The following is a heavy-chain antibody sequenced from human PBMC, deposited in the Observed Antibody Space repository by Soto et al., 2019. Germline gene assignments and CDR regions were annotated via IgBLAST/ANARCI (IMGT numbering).Heavy chain of an antibody. CDR1: GGSLSGYY. J-gene: IGHJ6*02. D-gene: IGHD1-1*01. CDR2: INHSGST. Sequence: QVQLQQWGAGLLKPSETLSLTCAGYGGSLSGYYGNWIRQSPGKGLEWIGEINHSGSTNYNPSLKSRVTISIDTSKNQFSLKLSSVTAADTAVYYCARTRNLDVWGQGTTVIVSS. CDR3: ARTRNLDV. V-gene: IGHV4-34*01.